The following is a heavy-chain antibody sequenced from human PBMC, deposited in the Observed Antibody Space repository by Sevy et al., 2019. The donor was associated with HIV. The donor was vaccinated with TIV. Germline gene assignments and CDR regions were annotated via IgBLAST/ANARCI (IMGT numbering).Heavy chain of an antibody. Sequence: SETLSLTCSVSGGSISSSSYYWGWIRQPPGKGLEWIGSIYYSGSTYYNPSLKSRVTISVDTSKNQFSLKLSSVTAADTAVYYCARHAHITMIVTWGQGTLVTVFS. J-gene: IGHJ5*02. CDR2: IYYSGST. D-gene: IGHD3-22*01. CDR3: ARHAHITMIVT. CDR1: GGSISSSSYY. V-gene: IGHV4-39*01.